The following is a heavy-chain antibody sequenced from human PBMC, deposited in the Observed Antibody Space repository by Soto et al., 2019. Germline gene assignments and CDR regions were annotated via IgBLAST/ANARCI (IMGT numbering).Heavy chain of an antibody. V-gene: IGHV1-18*01. CDR3: GRGGGMDYGDYGALDAFDI. J-gene: IGHJ3*02. CDR2: ISAYNGNT. Sequence: QVQLVQSGAEVKKPGASVKVSCKASGYTFTSYGISWVRQAPGQGLEWMGWISAYNGNTNYAQKLQGRVTMTTNTSTSTANKELRSLRTDDRAVYYCGRGGGMDYGDYGALDAFDIWGQGTMVTVSS. D-gene: IGHD4-17*01. CDR1: GYTFTSYG.